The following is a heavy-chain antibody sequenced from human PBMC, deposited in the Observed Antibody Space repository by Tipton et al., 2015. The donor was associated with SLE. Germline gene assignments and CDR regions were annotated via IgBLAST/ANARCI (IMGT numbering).Heavy chain of an antibody. D-gene: IGHD3-10*01. J-gene: IGHJ3*02. CDR2: ISSSGGTI. V-gene: IGHV3-11*01. Sequence: SLRLSCAASEFSISDFFMAWVRQTPGKGLECLSYISSSGGTIYYADSVRGRFTISRDNAKNSLYLQMNSLRAEDTAVYFCARDMWFGEFNAFDIWGRGTMVTVSA. CDR3: ARDMWFGEFNAFDI. CDR1: EFSISDFF.